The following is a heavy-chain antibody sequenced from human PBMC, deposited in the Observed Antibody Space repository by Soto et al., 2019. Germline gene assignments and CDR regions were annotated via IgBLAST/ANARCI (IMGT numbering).Heavy chain of an antibody. CDR1: GFTFSSYA. Sequence: EEQLLESGGGLIQPGGSLRLACAASGFTFSSYAMTWVRQAPGKGLEWVSSISFSDGGTYYADSVKGRLTISRDNSKNTLFLQMNSLRVEDTAVYYCVKDDRILGRRYFDLLGRGTLVTVSS. CDR2: ISFSDGGT. D-gene: IGHD2-15*01. CDR3: VKDDRILGRRYFDL. V-gene: IGHV3-23*01. J-gene: IGHJ2*01.